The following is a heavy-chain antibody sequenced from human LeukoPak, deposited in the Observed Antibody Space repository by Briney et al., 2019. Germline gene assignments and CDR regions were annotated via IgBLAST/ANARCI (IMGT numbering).Heavy chain of an antibody. CDR1: GFPFSDFA. CDR2: IKQDGSEK. V-gene: IGHV3-7*04. J-gene: IGHJ4*02. Sequence: GPLSLSCAVSGFPFSDFAMSWVRQAPGKGLEWVANIKQDGSEKDYVDSVKGRFTISRDNAKNSLYLQVNNLRAEDTAVYYCARAPSITMVRGVITPYHFDYWGQGTLVTVSS. D-gene: IGHD3-10*01. CDR3: ARAPSITMVRGVITPYHFDY.